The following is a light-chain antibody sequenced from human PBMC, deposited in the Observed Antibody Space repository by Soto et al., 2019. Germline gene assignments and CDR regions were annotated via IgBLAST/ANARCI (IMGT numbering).Light chain of an antibody. CDR1: QSVGGSY. CDR3: QLFGSSRT. V-gene: IGKV3-20*01. Sequence: EIVLTQSPGTLSLSPGERATLSCRASQSVGGSYVGWYQQKPGQGPRLLIFGASSRATGIPDRFSGSGSGTDFTLTISRLEPEDFAVYYCQLFGSSRTFGQGTKVGIK. CDR2: GAS. J-gene: IGKJ1*01.